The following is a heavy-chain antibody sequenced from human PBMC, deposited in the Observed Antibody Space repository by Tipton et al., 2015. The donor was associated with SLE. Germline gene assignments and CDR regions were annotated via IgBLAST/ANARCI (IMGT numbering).Heavy chain of an antibody. D-gene: IGHD2-8*01. J-gene: IGHJ4*02. CDR3: AKDPGGFNGDYPGDY. CDR2: INSDGSIT. Sequence: SLRLSCAASGFTFSSSWMHWVRQAPGQGLVWVSRINSDGSITSYADSVRGRFTISRDNSKNTLYLQMNDLRPEDTAVYYCAKDPGGFNGDYPGDYWGQGALVTVSS. CDR1: GFTFSSSW. V-gene: IGHV3-74*01.